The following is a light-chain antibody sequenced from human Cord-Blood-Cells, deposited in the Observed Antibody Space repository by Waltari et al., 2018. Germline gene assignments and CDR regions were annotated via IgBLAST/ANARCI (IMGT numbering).Light chain of an antibody. V-gene: IGLV3-16*01. CDR3: LSADSSGTWV. Sequence: SYELTPPPSVSVSLGQMARITCSGEALPKTYAYWYQQKPGQFPVLVIYKDSERPSGIPERFSGSSSGTIVTLTISGVQAEDEADYYCLSADSSGTWVFGGGTKLTVL. CDR1: ALPKTY. CDR2: KDS. J-gene: IGLJ3*02.